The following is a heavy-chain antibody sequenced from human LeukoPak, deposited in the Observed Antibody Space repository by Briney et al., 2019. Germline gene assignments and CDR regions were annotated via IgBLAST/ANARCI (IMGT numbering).Heavy chain of an antibody. CDR2: ITSSSNYI. J-gene: IGHJ4*02. V-gene: IGHV3-21*01. Sequence: GGSLRLSCVVSGFTFSSYSMNWVRQAPGKGLEWVSSITSSSNYIYYADSVKGRFIISRDNAKDLLFLQMNSLRAEDTAVYYCARDQNGDYIIDYWGRGTQVTVST. CDR3: ARDQNGDYIIDY. CDR1: GFTFSSYS. D-gene: IGHD4-17*01.